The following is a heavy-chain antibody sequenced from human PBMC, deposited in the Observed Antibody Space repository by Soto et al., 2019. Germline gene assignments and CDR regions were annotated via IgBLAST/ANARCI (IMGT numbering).Heavy chain of an antibody. J-gene: IGHJ5*02. CDR1: GGTISSYA. Sequence: ASVKASCKASGGTISSYAISWVRQAPGQGLEWMGWIIPISGNADYAQKFQGRVTMTRNASISTAYMELSSLRSEDTAVYYCARAFSVLLWFGETQNWFDPWGQGTLVTVSS. CDR3: ARAFSVLLWFGETQNWFDP. V-gene: IGHV1-8*02. D-gene: IGHD3-10*01. CDR2: IIPISGNA.